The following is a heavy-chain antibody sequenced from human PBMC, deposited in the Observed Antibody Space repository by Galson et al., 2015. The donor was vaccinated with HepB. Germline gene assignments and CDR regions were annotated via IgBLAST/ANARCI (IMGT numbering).Heavy chain of an antibody. CDR3: ARVGEAVAGTGMGYWYFDL. Sequence: ETLSLTCTVSGGSISSYYWSWIRQPPGKGLEWIGYIYYSGSTNYNPSLKSRVTISVDTSKNQFSLKLSSVTAADTAVYYCARVGEAVAGTGMGYWYFDLWGRGTLVTVSS. CDR1: GGSISSYY. CDR2: IYYSGST. J-gene: IGHJ2*01. V-gene: IGHV4-59*01. D-gene: IGHD6-19*01.